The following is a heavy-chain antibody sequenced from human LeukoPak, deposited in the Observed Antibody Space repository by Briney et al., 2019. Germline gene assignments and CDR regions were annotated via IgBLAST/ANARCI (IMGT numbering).Heavy chain of an antibody. CDR3: ARVPAFTIFGVVTYYYYYMDV. V-gene: IGHV4-4*07. Sequence: PSETLSLTCTVSGGSISSYYWSWIRQPAGKGLEWIGRIYTSGSTNYNPSLKSRVTMSVDTPKNQFSLKLSSVTAADTAVYYCARVPAFTIFGVVTYYYYYMDVWGKGTTVTVSS. CDR2: IYTSGST. D-gene: IGHD3-3*01. J-gene: IGHJ6*03. CDR1: GGSISSYY.